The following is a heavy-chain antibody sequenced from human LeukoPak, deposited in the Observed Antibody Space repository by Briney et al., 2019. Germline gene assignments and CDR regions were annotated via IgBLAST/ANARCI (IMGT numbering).Heavy chain of an antibody. J-gene: IGHJ4*02. CDR1: GFTFSDHY. CDR2: SRSKDKSYTT. D-gene: IGHD3-16*01. CDR3: VRLVFDNAYYFDS. V-gene: IGHV3-72*01. Sequence: PGGSLRLSCVTSGFTFSDHYMDWVRQAPGKGLEWVGRSRSKDKSYTTDYAASVKGRFTISRDDSKNSLYLQMNSLKTEDTAVYLCVRLVFDNAYYFDSWGQGTLVTVSS.